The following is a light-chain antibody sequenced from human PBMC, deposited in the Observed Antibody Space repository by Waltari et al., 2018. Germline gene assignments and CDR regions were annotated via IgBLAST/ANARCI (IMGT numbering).Light chain of an antibody. CDR3: QQYDTSPAT. V-gene: IGKV3-20*01. CDR1: QSLRVAY. J-gene: IGKJ2*01. Sequence: DIVLTSSPGTLSLSPGERATLACRASQSLRVAYLAWYQQKSGQAPRLLIYGAMYRASDIPDRFSGSGSGTDFTLTISRLEPEDFAVYYCQQYDTSPATFGQGTKLEIK. CDR2: GAM.